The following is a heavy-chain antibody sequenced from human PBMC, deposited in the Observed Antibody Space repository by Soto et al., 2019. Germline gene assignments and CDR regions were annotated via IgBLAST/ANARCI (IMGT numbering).Heavy chain of an antibody. CDR3: ARDGYSSSWYYYGMDV. V-gene: IGHV4-4*07. Sequence: SETLSLTCTVSGGSISSYYWSWIRQPAGKGLEWIGRIYTSGSTNYNPSLKSRVTMSVDTSKNQFSLKLSSVTAADTAVYHCARDGYSSSWYYYGMDVWGQGTTVTVSS. CDR1: GGSISSYY. D-gene: IGHD6-13*01. CDR2: IYTSGST. J-gene: IGHJ6*02.